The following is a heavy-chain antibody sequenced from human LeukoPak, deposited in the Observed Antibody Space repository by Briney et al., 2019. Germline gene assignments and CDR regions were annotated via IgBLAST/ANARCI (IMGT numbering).Heavy chain of an antibody. CDR2: ISYDGSDK. V-gene: IGHV3-30*03. CDR1: GFTFRNYG. Sequence: GGSLRLSCAASGFTFRNYGMQWVRQTPGKGLEWVTLISYDGSDKYYADSVKGRYSISRDNSKNTLYLQMNSLRAEDTAVYYCASLRSGSGTFYNDYWGQGTLVTVSS. J-gene: IGHJ4*02. CDR3: ASLRSGSGTFYNDY. D-gene: IGHD3-10*01.